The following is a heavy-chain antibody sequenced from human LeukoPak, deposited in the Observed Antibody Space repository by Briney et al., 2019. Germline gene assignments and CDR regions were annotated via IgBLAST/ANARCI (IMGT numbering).Heavy chain of an antibody. Sequence: PSETLSLTCTVSGGSISSYYWSWIRQPAGKGPEWIGRIYTSGSTNYNPSLKSRVTMSVDTSKNQFSLKLSSVTAADTAVYYCARGPYYYDSSGYLNWGQGTLVTVSS. CDR3: ARGPYYYDSSGYLN. D-gene: IGHD3-22*01. CDR2: IYTSGST. CDR1: GGSISSYY. V-gene: IGHV4-4*07. J-gene: IGHJ4*02.